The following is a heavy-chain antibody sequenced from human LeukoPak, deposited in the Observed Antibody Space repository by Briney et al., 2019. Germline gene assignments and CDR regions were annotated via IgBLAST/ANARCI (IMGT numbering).Heavy chain of an antibody. CDR2: IIPIFGTA. Sequence: SVKVSCKASGGTFSSYAISWVRQAPGQGLEWVGGIIPIFGTANYAQKFQGRVTITTDESTSTAYMELSSLRSEDTAVYYCAGDPRGFGELSYYWGQGTLVTVSS. CDR1: GGTFSSYA. J-gene: IGHJ4*02. CDR3: AGDPRGFGELSYY. D-gene: IGHD3-10*01. V-gene: IGHV1-69*05.